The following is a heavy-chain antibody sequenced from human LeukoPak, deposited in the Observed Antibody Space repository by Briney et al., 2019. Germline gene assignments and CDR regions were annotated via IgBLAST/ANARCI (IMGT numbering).Heavy chain of an antibody. CDR2: IYYSGST. CDR3: ARVPLSPRDDYGDDYWYFDL. J-gene: IGHJ2*01. CDR1: GGSISSGGYY. D-gene: IGHD4-17*01. V-gene: IGHV4-31*03. Sequence: SETLSLTCTVSGGSISSGGYYWSWIRQHPGKGLEWIGYIYYSGSTYYNPSLKSRVTISVDTSKNQFSLKLSSVTAADTAVYYCARVPLSPRDDYGDDYWYFDLWGRGTLVTVSS.